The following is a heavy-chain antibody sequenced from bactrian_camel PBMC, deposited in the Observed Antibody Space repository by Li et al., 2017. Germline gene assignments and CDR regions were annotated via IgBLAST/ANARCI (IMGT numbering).Heavy chain of an antibody. V-gene: IGHV3S53*01. CDR1: GDAYRRPC. J-gene: IGHJ4*01. D-gene: IGHD6*01. CDR3: AAERWCTVVDGFYTYTY. CDR2: IDSDSTT. Sequence: HVQLVESGGGSVQVGGSLRLSCAASGDAYRRPCMGWFRQAPGEEREGIAAIDSDSTTRYRDSVKGRFTISKDNAKNTVYLQMNSLKPEGTGMYFCAAERWCTVVDGFYTYTYWGQGTQVTVS.